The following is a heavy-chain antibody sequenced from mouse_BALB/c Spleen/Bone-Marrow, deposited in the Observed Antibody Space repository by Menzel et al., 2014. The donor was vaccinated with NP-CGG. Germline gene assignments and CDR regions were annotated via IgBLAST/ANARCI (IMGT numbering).Heavy chain of an antibody. CDR1: GFTFNTYA. V-gene: IGHV10-1*02. CDR2: IRSKSNNYAT. D-gene: IGHD2-4*01. J-gene: IGHJ4*01. CDR3: VRQNYDYSMDY. Sequence: EVQVVESGGGLVQPKGSLKLSRAASGFTFNTYAMNWVRQAPGKGLEWVARIRSKSNNYATYYADSVKDRFTISRDDSQSMLYLQMNNLKTEDTAMYYCVRQNYDYSMDYWGQGTSVTVSS.